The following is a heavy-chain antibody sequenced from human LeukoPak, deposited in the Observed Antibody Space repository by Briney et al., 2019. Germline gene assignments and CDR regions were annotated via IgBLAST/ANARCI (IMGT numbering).Heavy chain of an antibody. J-gene: IGHJ4*02. V-gene: IGHV3-7*01. CDR3: ARDKIEGPTKLDY. CDR2: IKQDESEK. D-gene: IGHD1-1*01. Sequence: PGGSLRLSCAASGFTFSSYWMSWVRQAPGKGLEWVANIKQDESEKYYVDSLKGRFTISRDNAKNSLYLQMNSLRAEDRAVYYCARDKIEGPTKLDYWGQGILVTVSS. CDR1: GFTFSSYW.